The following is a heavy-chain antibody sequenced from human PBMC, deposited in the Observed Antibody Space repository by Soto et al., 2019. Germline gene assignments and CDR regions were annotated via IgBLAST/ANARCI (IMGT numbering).Heavy chain of an antibody. CDR2: IIPIFGTA. V-gene: IGHV1-69*13. Sequence: SVKVSCKASGGTFSSYAISWVRQAPGQGLEWMGGIIPIFGTANYAQKFQGRVTITADESTSTAYMELSSLRSEDTAVYYCASAPAYCGGDCYRFDYWGQGTLVTVSS. CDR1: GGTFSSYA. J-gene: IGHJ4*02. D-gene: IGHD2-21*02. CDR3: ASAPAYCGGDCYRFDY.